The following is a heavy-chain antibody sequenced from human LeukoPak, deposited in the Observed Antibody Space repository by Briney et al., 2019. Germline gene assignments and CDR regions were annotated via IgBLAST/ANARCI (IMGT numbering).Heavy chain of an antibody. D-gene: IGHD5-12*01. CDR1: GGSISSHY. Sequence: SETLSLTCSVSGGSISSHYWSWIRQPPGKGLEWIGYIYYSGSTKYNPSLKSRVTISVDTSKNQFSLKLTSVTAADTAVYYCAGRSAYEEFAFHIWGQGTMVTVSS. J-gene: IGHJ3*02. CDR2: IYYSGST. CDR3: AGRSAYEEFAFHI. V-gene: IGHV4-59*11.